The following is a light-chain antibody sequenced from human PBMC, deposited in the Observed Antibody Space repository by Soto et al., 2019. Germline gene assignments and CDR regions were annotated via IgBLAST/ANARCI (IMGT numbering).Light chain of an antibody. J-gene: IGKJ5*01. Sequence: DIQMTQSPSTLSASVGYRVTITCRTMQSISSWLAWYQQKPGKAPKLLIYKASSLESGVPSRFSGSGYGTEFTLTISSLQPDDFATYYCQQYNSYWTFGQGTRLEI. CDR3: QQYNSYWT. CDR2: KAS. V-gene: IGKV1-5*03. CDR1: QSISSW.